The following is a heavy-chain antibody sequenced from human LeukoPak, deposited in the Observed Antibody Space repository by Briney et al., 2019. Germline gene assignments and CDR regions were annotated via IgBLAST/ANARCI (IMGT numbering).Heavy chain of an antibody. CDR2: ITAGGGRS. Sequence: GGSLRLSCAASGFTFSDYGISWVRQAPGKGLEWVSGITAGGGRSYYADSVKGRFTISRDNSKNTLYLQMNSLRAEDTAAYYCAKGGLSGYYYGDPSRFWGQGTLVTVSS. CDR1: GFTFSDYG. CDR3: AKGGLSGYYYGDPSRF. V-gene: IGHV3-23*01. D-gene: IGHD3-22*01. J-gene: IGHJ4*02.